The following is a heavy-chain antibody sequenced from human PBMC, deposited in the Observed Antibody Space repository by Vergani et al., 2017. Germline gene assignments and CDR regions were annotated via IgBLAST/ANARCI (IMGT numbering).Heavy chain of an antibody. J-gene: IGHJ4*02. D-gene: IGHD5-24*01. CDR2: IQYDGSDI. CDR1: GFTFRIYG. V-gene: IGHV3-30*02. Sequence: VQLVESGGGLVQPGRSLRLSCIASGFTFRIYGMHWVRQAPGKGLEWVALIQYDGSDIFYADFVEGRFTISRDNSKNSLYLQMSSLRFDDTAVYYCSNGGSANRIRRWLVHWGRGALVAVAS. CDR3: SNGGSANRIRRWLVH.